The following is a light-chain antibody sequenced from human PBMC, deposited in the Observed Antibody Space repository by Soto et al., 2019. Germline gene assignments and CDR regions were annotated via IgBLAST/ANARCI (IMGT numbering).Light chain of an antibody. CDR3: QQYNSYWT. V-gene: IGKV1-5*01. J-gene: IGKJ1*01. CDR2: DAS. CDR1: QSISSW. Sequence: DIQMTQSPSTLSASVGGRVTITCRASQSISSWLAWYQQKPGKARKLLIYDASSLESGVPSRFSGSGSGTEFTLTISSMQPDDFATYYCQQYNSYWTFGQGTKVDI.